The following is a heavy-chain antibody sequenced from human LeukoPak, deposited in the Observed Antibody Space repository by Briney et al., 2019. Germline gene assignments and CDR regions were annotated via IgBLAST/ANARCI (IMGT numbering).Heavy chain of an antibody. Sequence: QPGRSLRLSCAASGFTFSSYAMHWVRQAPGKGLEWVAVISYDGSNKYYADSVKGRFTISRDNSKNTLYLQMNSLRAEDTAVYYCARALIAVAGPFDYWGQGTLVTVSS. CDR2: ISYDGSNK. CDR1: GFTFSSYA. D-gene: IGHD6-19*01. CDR3: ARALIAVAGPFDY. J-gene: IGHJ4*02. V-gene: IGHV3-30*04.